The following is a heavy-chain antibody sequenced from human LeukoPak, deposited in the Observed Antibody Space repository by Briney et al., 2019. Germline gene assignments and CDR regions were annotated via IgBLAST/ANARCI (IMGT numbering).Heavy chain of an antibody. D-gene: IGHD2-15*01. CDR1: GGSVSSGDHY. J-gene: IGHJ4*02. CDR2: IYYSGST. Sequence: PSQTLSLTCTVSGGSVSSGDHYCSCIRQPSGKCLEYIWYIYYSGSTYYNPSLKSRVTISVDTSKNQFSLKLSAVTAADTAVYYCASGVRAATLDCWGQGTLVTVCS. CDR3: ASGVRAATLDC. V-gene: IGHV4-30-4*08.